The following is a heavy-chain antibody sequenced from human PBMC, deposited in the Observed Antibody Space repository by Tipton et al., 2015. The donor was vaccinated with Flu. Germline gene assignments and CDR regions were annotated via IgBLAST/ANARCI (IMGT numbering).Heavy chain of an antibody. V-gene: IGHV3-23*01. D-gene: IGHD6-13*01. CDR2: IGQTEGKI. CDR3: ARGKGSSWFPLGFDY. Sequence: SLRLSCLGSGFNFHIYAMTWVRLAPGKGLEWVSIIGQTEGKIYYADSVKGRFVISRDNSKNTLYLEMNSLTVEDTATYFCARGKGSSWFPLGFDYWGQGVLVTVSS. CDR1: GFNFHIYA. J-gene: IGHJ4*02.